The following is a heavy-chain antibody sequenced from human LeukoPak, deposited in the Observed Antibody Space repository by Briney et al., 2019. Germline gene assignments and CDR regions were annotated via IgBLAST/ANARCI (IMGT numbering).Heavy chain of an antibody. CDR2: IGGSGGGT. V-gene: IGHV3-23*01. CDR1: GFTFSSYV. J-gene: IGHJ5*02. Sequence: PGGSLRLSCAASGFTFSSYVMSWVRQAPGKGLEWVSAIGGSGGGTYYADSVKGRFTISRDNSKNTLSLQMDSLRAEDTAVYYCARVPIAAPNWFDPWGQGTLVTVSS. D-gene: IGHD6-13*01. CDR3: ARVPIAAPNWFDP.